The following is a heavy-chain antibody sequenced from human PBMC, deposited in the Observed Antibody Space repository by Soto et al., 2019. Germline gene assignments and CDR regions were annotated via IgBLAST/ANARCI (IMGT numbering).Heavy chain of an antibody. D-gene: IGHD6-19*01. CDR3: AAQREGSGWYSYYYGMDV. CDR2: ISGSGGST. Sequence: GGSLRLSCAASGFTFSSYAMSWVRQALGKGLEWVSAISGSGGSTYYADSVKGRFTISRDNSKNTLYLQMNSLRAEDTAVYYCAAQREGSGWYSYYYGMDVWGQGTTVTVSS. CDR1: GFTFSSYA. J-gene: IGHJ6*02. V-gene: IGHV3-23*01.